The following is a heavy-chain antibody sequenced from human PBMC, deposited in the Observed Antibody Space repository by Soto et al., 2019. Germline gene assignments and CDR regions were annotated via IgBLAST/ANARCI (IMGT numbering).Heavy chain of an antibody. D-gene: IGHD3-10*01. CDR1: GDSITHNY. J-gene: IGHJ4*02. CDR3: ARTQGSGVSDY. V-gene: IGHV4-59*01. Sequence: TSETLSLTCSVSGDSITHNYWSWIRQPPGKGLEWIAYISHSARINYNPSLKSRVSISLDTSKNQFSLRVNSLTPADTAVYYCARTQGSGVSDYWGQGTLVTVSS. CDR2: ISHSARI.